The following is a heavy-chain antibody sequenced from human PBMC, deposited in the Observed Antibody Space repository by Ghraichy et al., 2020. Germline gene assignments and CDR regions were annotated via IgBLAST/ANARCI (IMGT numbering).Heavy chain of an antibody. Sequence: LSLTCEASGFTFRNCAMHGVRQAPGKGLEWVSAISGSGGTTDYADSVKGRFTVSRDSSNNTLYLQMNDLRAEDTGVYYCAKDNGRHIVVVLATGGYFDNWVQGILVTVSS. J-gene: IGHJ4*02. V-gene: IGHV3-23*01. D-gene: IGHD2-21*01. CDR2: ISGSGGTT. CDR1: GFTFRNCA. CDR3: AKDNGRHIVVVLATGGYFDN.